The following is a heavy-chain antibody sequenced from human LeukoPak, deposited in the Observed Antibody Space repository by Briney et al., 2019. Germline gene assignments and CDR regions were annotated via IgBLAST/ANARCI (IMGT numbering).Heavy chain of an antibody. V-gene: IGHV3-30*02. CDR2: IRYDGSNK. J-gene: IGHJ4*02. Sequence: PGGSPRLSCAASGFTFSSYGMHWVRQAPGKGLEWVAFIRYDGSNKYYADSVKGRFTISRDNSKNTLYLQMNSLRAEDTAVYYCAKPLLSSGSMPSYWGQGTLVTVSS. D-gene: IGHD3-10*01. CDR3: AKPLLSSGSMPSY. CDR1: GFTFSSYG.